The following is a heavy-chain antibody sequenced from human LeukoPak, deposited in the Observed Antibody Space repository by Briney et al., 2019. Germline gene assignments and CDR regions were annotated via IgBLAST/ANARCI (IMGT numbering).Heavy chain of an antibody. Sequence: GRSLRLSCAASGFTFSSYGMHWVRQAPGKGLEWVAVISHDGSNKYYADSVKGRFTISRDNSKNTLYLQMNSLRAEDTAVYYCARDRSVSGWTRPVNWFDPWGQGTLVTVSS. J-gene: IGHJ5*02. V-gene: IGHV3-30*03. CDR3: ARDRSVSGWTRPVNWFDP. CDR1: GFTFSSYG. CDR2: ISHDGSNK. D-gene: IGHD6-19*01.